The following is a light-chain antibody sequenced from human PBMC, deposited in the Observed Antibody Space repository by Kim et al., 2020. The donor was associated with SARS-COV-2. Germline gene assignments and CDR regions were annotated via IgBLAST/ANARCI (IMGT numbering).Light chain of an antibody. CDR2: WAS. V-gene: IGKV4-1*01. J-gene: IGKJ1*01. Sequence: DTINCKSSQSVLYSSNNRNYLAWYQEKPGQPPKLLIYWASTRESGVPDRFSGSGSGTDFSLTISRLQAEDVAVYYCQQYHNTPRTFGQGTKVDIK. CDR3: QQYHNTPRT. CDR1: QSVLYSSNNRNY.